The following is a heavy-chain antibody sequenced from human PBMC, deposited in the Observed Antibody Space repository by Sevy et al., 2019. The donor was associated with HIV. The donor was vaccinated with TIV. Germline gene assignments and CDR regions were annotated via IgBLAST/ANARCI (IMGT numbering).Heavy chain of an antibody. CDR2: ISYDGSNK. Sequence: GSLRLSCAASEFTFSSYGMHWVRQAPGKGLEWVAVISYDGSNKYYADSVKGRFTISRDDSKNTLFLQMNSLRAEDTAVYYCSKDRGYSSVGVSRGMDVWGQGTTVTVSS. J-gene: IGHJ6*02. D-gene: IGHD6-19*01. CDR1: EFTFSSYG. V-gene: IGHV3-30*18. CDR3: SKDRGYSSVGVSRGMDV.